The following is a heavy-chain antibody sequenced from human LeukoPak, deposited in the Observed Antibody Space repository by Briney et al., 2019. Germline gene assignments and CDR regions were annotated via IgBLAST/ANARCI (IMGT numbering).Heavy chain of an antibody. CDR1: GFTFSSYS. Sequence: PGGSLRLSCAASGFTFSSYSMDWVRHAPGKGLEWVSYISNSSSYIYYADSVKGRFTISRDNAKNSLYLQMHSLRAENTAVYYCAREGVAVAGTGPYYYYGMDVWGQGTTVTVSS. V-gene: IGHV3-21*01. D-gene: IGHD6-19*01. J-gene: IGHJ6*02. CDR2: ISNSSSYI. CDR3: AREGVAVAGTGPYYYYGMDV.